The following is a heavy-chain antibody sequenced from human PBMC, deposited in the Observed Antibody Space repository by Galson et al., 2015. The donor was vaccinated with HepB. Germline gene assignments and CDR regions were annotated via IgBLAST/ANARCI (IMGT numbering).Heavy chain of an antibody. CDR1: GYSFTSYW. J-gene: IGHJ4*02. V-gene: IGHV5-51*01. Sequence: QSGAEVKEPGESLKISCQGSGYSFTSYWIGWVRQLPGKGLEWMGIIWPGDSDTRYSPSFQGQVTISADKSSNAAYLQWSSLEASDTGMYYCARRGKDVYNYWYFDYWGQGTLVTVSS. D-gene: IGHD5-24*01. CDR3: ARRGKDVYNYWYFDY. CDR2: IWPGDSDT.